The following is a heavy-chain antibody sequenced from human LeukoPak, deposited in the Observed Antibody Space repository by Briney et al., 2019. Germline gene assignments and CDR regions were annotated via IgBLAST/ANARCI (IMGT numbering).Heavy chain of an antibody. Sequence: GGSLRLSCAASRFTFSSYAMHWVRQAPGKGLEWVAIISYDGSNKYYTDSVKGRFTISRDNSKNTVYLQMNSLRAEDTAVCYCAKDGYGDHTVDYWGQGTLVIVSS. D-gene: IGHD4-17*01. CDR3: AKDGYGDHTVDY. CDR1: RFTFSSYA. V-gene: IGHV3-30*18. CDR2: ISYDGSNK. J-gene: IGHJ4*02.